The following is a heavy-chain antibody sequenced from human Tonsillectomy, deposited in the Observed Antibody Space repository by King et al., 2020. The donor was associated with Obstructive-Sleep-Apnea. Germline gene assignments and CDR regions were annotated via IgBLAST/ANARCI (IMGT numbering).Heavy chain of an antibody. D-gene: IGHD6-19*01. V-gene: IGHV3-33*01. Sequence: VQLVESGGGVVQPGRSLRLSCAASGFTFSSYGMHWVRQAPGKGLEWVAVIWYDGSNKYYADSVKGRFTISRDNSKNTLYLQMNSLRAEATAVYSCARDGGREQWPAGWFDPWGQGTLVTVSS. CDR2: IWYDGSNK. CDR3: ARDGGREQWPAGWFDP. CDR1: GFTFSSYG. J-gene: IGHJ5*02.